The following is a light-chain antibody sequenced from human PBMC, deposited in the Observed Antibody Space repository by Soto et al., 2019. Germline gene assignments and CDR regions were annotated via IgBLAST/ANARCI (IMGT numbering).Light chain of an antibody. Sequence: QSALTQPASVSGSPGQSITISCTGSSSDVGGYDHVSWYQQHPGKAPKLMIYEVNNRPSGVSNRFSGSKSGNTASLTISGLQAEDDADYYCSSYTSISSWVFGGGTQLTVL. CDR1: SSDVGGYDH. CDR3: SSYTSISSWV. J-gene: IGLJ3*02. CDR2: EVN. V-gene: IGLV2-14*01.